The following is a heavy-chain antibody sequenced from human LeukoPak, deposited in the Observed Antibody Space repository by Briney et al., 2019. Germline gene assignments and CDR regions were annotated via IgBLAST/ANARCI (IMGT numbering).Heavy chain of an antibody. J-gene: IGHJ4*02. V-gene: IGHV3-30-3*02. CDR3: AKGDYYDSSGPDY. D-gene: IGHD3-22*01. Sequence: PGGSLRLSCAASGFTFSGYPIHWVRQAPGKGLEWVAVISYDGSNKYYADSVKGRFTISRDNSKNTLYLQMNSLRAEDTAVYYCAKGDYYDSSGPDYWGQGTLVTVSS. CDR2: ISYDGSNK. CDR1: GFTFSGYP.